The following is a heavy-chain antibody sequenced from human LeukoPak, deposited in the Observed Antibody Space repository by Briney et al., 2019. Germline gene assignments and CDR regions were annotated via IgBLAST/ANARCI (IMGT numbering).Heavy chain of an antibody. J-gene: IGHJ1*01. CDR1: GGSISSYY. D-gene: IGHD4-17*01. CDR2: IYYSGST. CDR3: ARDYGDYGYFQH. Sequence: PSETLSLTCTVSGGSISSYYWSWIRQPPGKGLEWIGHIYYSGSTNYNPSLKSRVTISVDTSKNQFSLKLSSVTAADTAVYYCARDYGDYGYFQHWGQGTLVTVSS. V-gene: IGHV4-59*01.